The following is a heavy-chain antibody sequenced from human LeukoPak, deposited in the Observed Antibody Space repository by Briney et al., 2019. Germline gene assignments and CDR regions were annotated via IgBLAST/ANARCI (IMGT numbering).Heavy chain of an antibody. Sequence: SETLSLTCAVYGVSFSGYYWSWLRQPPGKGLEWMGEINHSGSTNYNPSRKSRVTISVDTSKNQFSLKLSSVTAADTAVYYCARGRYYYDSSGYRFWGQGTLVTVSS. D-gene: IGHD3-22*01. J-gene: IGHJ4*02. CDR2: INHSGST. CDR1: GVSFSGYY. CDR3: ARGRYYYDSSGYRF. V-gene: IGHV4-34*01.